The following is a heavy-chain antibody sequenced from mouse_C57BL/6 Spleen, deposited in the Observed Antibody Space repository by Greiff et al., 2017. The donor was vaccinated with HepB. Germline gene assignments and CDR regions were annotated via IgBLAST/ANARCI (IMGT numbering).Heavy chain of an antibody. D-gene: IGHD2-2*01. CDR3: ARQRGVTTIFDY. V-gene: IGHV5-15*01. CDR2: ISNLAYSI. Sequence: EVQGVESGGGLVQPGGSLKLSCAASGFTFSDYGMAWVRQAPRKGPEWVAFISNLAYSIYYADTVTGRFTISRENAKNTLYLEMSSLRSEDTAMYYCARQRGVTTIFDYWGQGTTLTVSS. J-gene: IGHJ2*01. CDR1: GFTFSDYG.